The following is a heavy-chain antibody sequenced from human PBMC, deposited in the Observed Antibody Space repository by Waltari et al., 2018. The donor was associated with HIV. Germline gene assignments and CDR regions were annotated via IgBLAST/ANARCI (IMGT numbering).Heavy chain of an antibody. V-gene: IGHV4-39*01. CDR3: ARAVQGYCSGGSCENYFDY. J-gene: IGHJ4*02. CDR2: IYYSVGT. Sequence: QLQLQESGPGLVQPSETLSLTCTVSGASISSRSYYWGWIRQPPRNGLEWIGSIYYSVGTYYNPSLKSRVTISVDTSKNQFSLKLSSVTAADTAVYYCARAVQGYCSGGSCENYFDYWGQGTLVTVSS. CDR1: GASISSRSYY. D-gene: IGHD2-15*01.